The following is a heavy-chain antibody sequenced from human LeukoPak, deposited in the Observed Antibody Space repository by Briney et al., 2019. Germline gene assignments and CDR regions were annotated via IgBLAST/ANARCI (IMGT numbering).Heavy chain of an antibody. J-gene: IGHJ2*01. V-gene: IGHV4-59*01. CDR1: GGSISSYY. CDR2: IYYSGST. Sequence: PSETLSLTCTVSGGSISSYYWSWIRQPPGKGLEWIGYIYYSGSTNYNPSLKSRVTISVDTSKNQFSLKLSSVTAADTAVYYCARHIAVADYWYFDLWGRGTLVTVSS. CDR3: ARHIAVADYWYFDL. D-gene: IGHD6-13*01.